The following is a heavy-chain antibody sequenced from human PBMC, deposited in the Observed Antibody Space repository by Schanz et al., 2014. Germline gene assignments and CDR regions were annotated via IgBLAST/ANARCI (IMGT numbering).Heavy chain of an antibody. CDR2: MNPKTGNT. D-gene: IGHD3-3*01. Sequence: QVQLVQSGAEAKKPGASVKASCTASGFNFNNYDINWVRQATGQGLEWMGWMNPKTGNTDHAQKFQGRVSMTWDTSTSTAYLDLSRLRSEDTAVCYCARDRRFFDRDDLYYFDSWGQGTLVTVSS. V-gene: IGHV1-8*01. CDR3: ARDRRFFDRDDLYYFDS. CDR1: GFNFNNYD. J-gene: IGHJ4*02.